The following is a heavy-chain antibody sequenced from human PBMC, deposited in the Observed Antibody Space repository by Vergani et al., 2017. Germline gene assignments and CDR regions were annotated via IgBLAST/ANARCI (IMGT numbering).Heavy chain of an antibody. CDR2: IYTSGST. D-gene: IGHD6-19*01. CDR3: ARGIAVAGKGYYYYYGMDV. V-gene: IGHV4-4*07. CDR1: GGSISSYY. J-gene: IGHJ6*02. Sequence: QVQLQESGPGLVKPSETLSLTCTVSGGSISSYYWSWIRQPAGKGLEWIGRIYTSGSTNYKPSLKSRVTMSVDTSKNQFSLKLSSVTAADTAVYYCARGIAVAGKGYYYYYGMDVWGQGTTVTVSS.